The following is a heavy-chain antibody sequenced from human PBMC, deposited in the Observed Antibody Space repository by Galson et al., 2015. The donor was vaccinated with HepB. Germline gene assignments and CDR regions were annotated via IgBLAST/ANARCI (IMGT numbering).Heavy chain of an antibody. CDR3: ARQQQLEDSFDY. V-gene: IGHV6-1*01. J-gene: IGHJ4*02. CDR2: TYYRSKWYN. Sequence: CAISGDSVSSNSAAWNWIRQSPSRGLEWLGRTYYRSKWYNDYAVSVKSRITINPDTSKNQFSLQPNSVTPEDTAVYYCARQQQLEDSFDYWGQGTLVTVSS. CDR1: GDSVSSNSAA. D-gene: IGHD6-13*01.